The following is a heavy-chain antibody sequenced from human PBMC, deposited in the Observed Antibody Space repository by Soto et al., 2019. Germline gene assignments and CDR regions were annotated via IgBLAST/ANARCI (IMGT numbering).Heavy chain of an antibody. V-gene: IGHV4-39*01. CDR3: ARHSGPYARRGFDA. J-gene: IGHJ5*02. Sequence: SETMSLTCAVSGGSISSSSYYWGWIHQPPGKGLEWIGSIYYSGSTHYNPSLKSRVTISINTSKHQMSLELTSVTAADTAVYYCARHSGPYARRGFDAWGQGTLVTSPQ. D-gene: IGHD6-25*01. CDR1: GGSISSSSYY. CDR2: IYYSGST.